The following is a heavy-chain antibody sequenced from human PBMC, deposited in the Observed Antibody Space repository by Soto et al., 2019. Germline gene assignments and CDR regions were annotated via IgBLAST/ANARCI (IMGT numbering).Heavy chain of an antibody. CDR2: MNPNSGNT. V-gene: IGHV1-8*01. CDR3: AKGGHGDFDY. CDR1: GYTFTSYD. Sequence: GASVKVSCKASGYTFTSYDINWVRQATGQGLEWMGWMNPNSGNTGYAQKLQGRVTMTTDTSTSTAYMELRSLRSDDTAVYYCAKGGHGDFDYWGQGTLVTVSS. J-gene: IGHJ4*02. D-gene: IGHD4-17*01.